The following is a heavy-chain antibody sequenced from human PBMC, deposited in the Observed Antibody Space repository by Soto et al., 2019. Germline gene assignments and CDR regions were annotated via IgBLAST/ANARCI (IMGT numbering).Heavy chain of an antibody. J-gene: IGHJ6*03. CDR3: ARGPYYDLIWNYYYMDV. V-gene: IGHV4-59*08. CDR2: IYYSGST. Sequence: QVQLQESGPGLVKPSETLSLSCSVSGGSISGHYWSWVRQTPGKGLEWIGYIYYSGSTNYNPSFKRRVTISVDTSKNHFSLRLTSVTAADTAVYYCARGPYYDLIWNYYYMDVWGKGTTVTVSS. D-gene: IGHD3-16*01. CDR1: GGSISGHY.